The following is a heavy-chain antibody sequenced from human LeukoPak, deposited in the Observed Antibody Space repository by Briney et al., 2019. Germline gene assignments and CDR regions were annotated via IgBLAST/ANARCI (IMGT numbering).Heavy chain of an antibody. V-gene: IGHV3-11*04. CDR2: ISSSGSTI. D-gene: IGHD1-26*01. CDR3: ARPTTHIDY. Sequence: GGSLRLSCEASGFIFTTSAMSWIRQAPGKGLEWVSYISSSGSTIYYADSVKGRFTISRDNAKNSLYLQMNSLKAEDTAVYYCARPTTHIDYWGQGTLVTVSS. CDR1: GFIFTTSA. J-gene: IGHJ4*02.